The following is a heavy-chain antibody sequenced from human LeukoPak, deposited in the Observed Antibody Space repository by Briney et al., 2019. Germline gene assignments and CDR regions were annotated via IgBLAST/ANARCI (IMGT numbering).Heavy chain of an antibody. V-gene: IGHV1-69*04. Sequence: GASVKVSFKASGGTFSSYAISWVRQAPGQGLEWMGRIIPILGIANYAQKFQGRVTITADKSTSTAYMELSSLRSEDTAVYYCARARKGDYDYYYYGMDVWGQGTTVTVSS. J-gene: IGHJ6*02. CDR2: IIPILGIA. CDR1: GGTFSSYA. D-gene: IGHD4-17*01. CDR3: ARARKGDYDYYYYGMDV.